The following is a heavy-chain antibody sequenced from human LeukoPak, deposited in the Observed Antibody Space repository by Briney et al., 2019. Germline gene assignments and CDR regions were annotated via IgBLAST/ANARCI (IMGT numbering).Heavy chain of an antibody. V-gene: IGHV1-18*01. CDR3: ARNGRVRRVVKDLFEY. CDR1: GYTFTNYD. CDR2: VSPYNGNT. J-gene: IGHJ4*02. D-gene: IGHD3-10*01. Sequence: ASVKVSCKPSGYTFTNYDITWGRQAPGQGLNWMERVSPYNGNTYYSQRFQDRVTITKDTSTGTAYMDLRTDDTAMYYCARNGRVRRVVKDLFEYWGQGTLVAVSS.